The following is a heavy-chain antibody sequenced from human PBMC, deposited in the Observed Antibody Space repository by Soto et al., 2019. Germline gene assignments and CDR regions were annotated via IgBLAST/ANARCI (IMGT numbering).Heavy chain of an antibody. CDR1: GFTFSSYG. Sequence: GGSLRLSCAASGFTFSSYGMHRVRQAPGKGLEWVAVIWYDGSNKYYADSVKGRFTISRDNSKNTLYLQMNSLRAEDTAVYYCARGREQEARPPWTYYYYRDVWGKGTTVTVPS. V-gene: IGHV3-33*01. D-gene: IGHD1-1*01. CDR3: ARGREQEARPPWTYYYYRDV. CDR2: IWYDGSNK. J-gene: IGHJ6*03.